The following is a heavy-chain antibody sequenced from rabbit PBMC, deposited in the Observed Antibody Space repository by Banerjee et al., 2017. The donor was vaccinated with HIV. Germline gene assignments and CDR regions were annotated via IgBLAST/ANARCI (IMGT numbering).Heavy chain of an antibody. CDR1: GFDFSSKA. Sequence: QEQLEESGGDLVKPEGSLTLTCKASGFDFSSKAMCWVRQAPGKGLEWIGCIATGSDDTTDYATWAKGRFTISKTSSTTVTLQGTSLTAADTATYFCSRNFNLWGPGTLVTVS. J-gene: IGHJ4*01. CDR3: SRNFNL. CDR2: IATGSDDTT. V-gene: IGHV1S45*01.